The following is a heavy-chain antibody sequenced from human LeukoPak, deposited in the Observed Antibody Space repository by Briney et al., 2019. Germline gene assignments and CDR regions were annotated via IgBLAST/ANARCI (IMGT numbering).Heavy chain of an antibody. V-gene: IGHV4-39*01. J-gene: IGHJ5*02. CDR1: GGSISSSSYY. CDR3: ARQKGEGSGCPNWFDP. Sequence: EASETLSLTCTVSGGSISSSSYYWGWIRQPPGKGLEWIGSIYYSGSTYYNPSLKSRVTISVDTSKNQFSLKLSSVTAADTAVYYCARQKGEGSGCPNWFDPWGQGTLVTVSS. CDR2: IYYSGST. D-gene: IGHD3-3*01.